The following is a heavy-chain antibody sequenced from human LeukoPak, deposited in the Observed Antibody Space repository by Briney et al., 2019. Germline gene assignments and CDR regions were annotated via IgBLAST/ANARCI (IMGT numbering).Heavy chain of an antibody. CDR2: ISYDGSNK. D-gene: IGHD3-10*01. V-gene: IGHV3-30-3*01. J-gene: IGHJ4*02. CDR3: ARDWREEYYFDY. Sequence: GGSLRLSCAAPGFTFSSYAMHWVRQAPGKGLEWVAVISYDGSNKYYADSVKGRFTISRDNSKNTLYLQMNSLRAEDTAVYYCARDWREEYYFDYWGQGTLVTVSS. CDR1: GFTFSSYA.